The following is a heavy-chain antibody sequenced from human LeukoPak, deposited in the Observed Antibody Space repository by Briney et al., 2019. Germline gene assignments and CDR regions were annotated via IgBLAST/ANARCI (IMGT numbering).Heavy chain of an antibody. D-gene: IGHD4-17*01. Sequence: SETLSLTCTVSGGSISSGDYYWSWIRQHPGKGLEWIGYIYYSGSTYYNPSLKSRVTISVDTSKNQFSLKLSSVTAADTAVYYCARSHDYGDYVLFAFDIWGQGTMVTVSS. V-gene: IGHV4-31*03. CDR3: ARSHDYGDYVLFAFDI. CDR2: IYYSGST. CDR1: GGSISSGDYY. J-gene: IGHJ3*02.